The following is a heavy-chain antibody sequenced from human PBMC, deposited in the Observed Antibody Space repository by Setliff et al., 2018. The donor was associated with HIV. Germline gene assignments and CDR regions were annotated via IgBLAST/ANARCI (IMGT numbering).Heavy chain of an antibody. CDR1: GYTFSNYD. V-gene: IGHV1-8*02. J-gene: IGHJ6*03. CDR3: ARARTDYYDRRRRSHYYIDV. Sequence: ASVKVSCKPSGYTFSNYDINWVRQAAGQGLEWMGWMNPDSRNTGYAQRFEGRVTLTWDTSISTAYLELNHLKSDDTAVYYCARARTDYYDRRRRSHYYIDVRARGATVTVS. CDR2: MNPDSRNT. D-gene: IGHD3-22*01.